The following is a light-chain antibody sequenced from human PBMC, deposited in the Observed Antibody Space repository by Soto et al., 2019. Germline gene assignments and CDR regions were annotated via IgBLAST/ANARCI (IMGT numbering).Light chain of an antibody. CDR1: QSVSSN. J-gene: IGKJ4*01. CDR2: GAS. V-gene: IGKV3-15*01. CDR3: QQHNNWPLT. Sequence: EIVMTQSPATLSVSPGERATLSCRASQSVSSNLAWYQQKPGQAPRLLVYGASTRATGIPARFSGSGSGTQLTLTISSLQSEDFAVYYCQQHNNWPLTFGGGTKVELK.